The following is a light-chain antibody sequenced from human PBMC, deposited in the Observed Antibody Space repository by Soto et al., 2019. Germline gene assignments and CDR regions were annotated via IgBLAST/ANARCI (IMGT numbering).Light chain of an antibody. CDR3: SLYTSSSTYV. Sequence: QSALTQPPSVSGSPGQSVTISCTETSSDVGSYNRVSWYQQPPGTAPKLMIYEVSNRPSGVPDRFSGSRSGNTASLTISGLQAEDEVDYYCSLYTSSSTYVFGTGTKLTVL. V-gene: IGLV2-18*01. CDR1: SSDVGSYNR. CDR2: EVS. J-gene: IGLJ1*01.